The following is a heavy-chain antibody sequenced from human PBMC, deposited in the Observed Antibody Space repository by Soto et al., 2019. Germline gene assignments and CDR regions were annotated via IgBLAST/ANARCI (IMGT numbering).Heavy chain of an antibody. CDR2: LYYSGST. CDR3: ARECEFENWFDP. D-gene: IGHD3-9*01. Sequence: QVQLQESGPGLVKPSQTLSLTCTVSGGSISSGGYYWSWIRQHPGKGLEWIGYLYYSGSTYYNPSLNSRVTRSVDTSKNQFSLKLSSVTAADTAVYYCARECEFENWFDPWGQGTLVTVSS. J-gene: IGHJ5*02. V-gene: IGHV4-31*03. CDR1: GGSISSGGYY.